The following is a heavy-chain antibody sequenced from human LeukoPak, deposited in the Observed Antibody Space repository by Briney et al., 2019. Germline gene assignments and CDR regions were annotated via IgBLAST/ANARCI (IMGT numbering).Heavy chain of an antibody. CDR3: AKRYSSSWCIDS. CDR1: GFTFSSYS. D-gene: IGHD6-13*01. J-gene: IGHJ4*02. CDR2: ISYDGTNR. V-gene: IGHV3-30*18. Sequence: GGSLRLSCAASGFTFSSYSMNWVRQAPGKGLEWVAVISYDGTNRYYADSVKGRFTISRDNSKNTLYLQMNSLRAEDTAVYYCAKRYSSSWCIDSWGQGTLVTVSS.